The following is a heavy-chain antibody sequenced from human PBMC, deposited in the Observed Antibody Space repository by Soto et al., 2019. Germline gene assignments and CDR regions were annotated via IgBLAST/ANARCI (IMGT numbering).Heavy chain of an antibody. Sequence: ASVKVSCKASGGTFSSYAISWVRQAPGQGLEWMGGIIPIFGTANYAQKFQGRVTITADKSTSTAYMELSSLRSEDTAVYYCARDIQPRRDGYNSFDSWGQGTLVTVYS. CDR3: ARDIQPRRDGYNSFDS. CDR2: IIPIFGTA. V-gene: IGHV1-69*06. CDR1: GGTFSSYA. J-gene: IGHJ4*02. D-gene: IGHD5-12*01.